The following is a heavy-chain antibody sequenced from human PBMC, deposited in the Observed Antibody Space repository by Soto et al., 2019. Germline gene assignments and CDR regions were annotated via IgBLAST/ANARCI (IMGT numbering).Heavy chain of an antibody. CDR2: ISAYNGNT. V-gene: IGHV1-18*01. CDR1: GYTFTSYG. Sequence: QVQLVQSGAEVKKPGASVKVSCKASGYTFTSYGISWVRQAPGQGLEWMGWISAYNGNTNYAQKLQGRVTMTTDTSTSTAYMELRSLRSDDTAVYYCARAGWLLWSGELLGPNWFDPWGQGTLVTVSS. J-gene: IGHJ5*02. CDR3: ARAGWLLWSGELLGPNWFDP. D-gene: IGHD3-10*01.